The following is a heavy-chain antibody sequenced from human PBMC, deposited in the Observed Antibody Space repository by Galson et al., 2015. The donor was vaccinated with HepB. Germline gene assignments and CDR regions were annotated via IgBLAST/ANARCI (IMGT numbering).Heavy chain of an antibody. Sequence: SLRLSCAASGFTFSNYWMHWVRQAPGKGLVWVSHINGDGDTTNYADSVKGRFTISRDNADNTVYLQMNSLRAEDAAVYYCVTGGSQYFTGVSCYPGDYWGQGTLFTVSS. CDR3: VTGGSQYFTGVSCYPGDY. J-gene: IGHJ4*02. CDR2: INGDGDTT. D-gene: IGHD2-15*01. CDR1: GFTFSNYW. V-gene: IGHV3-74*01.